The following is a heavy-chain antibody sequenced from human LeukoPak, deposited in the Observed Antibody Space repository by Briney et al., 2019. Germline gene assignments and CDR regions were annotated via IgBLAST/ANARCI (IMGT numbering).Heavy chain of an antibody. J-gene: IGHJ4*02. CDR2: ISGSGGST. Sequence: GGSLRLSCAASGFTFSSYAMSWVRQARGKGLEWVSAISGSGGSTYYADSVKGRFTISRDNSKTPLYLQTNSLRAEDTAVYYCAKDMRGLFVAAPKDYWGQGTLVTVSS. CDR1: GFTFSSYA. D-gene: IGHD3-3*01. V-gene: IGHV3-23*01. CDR3: AKDMRGLFVAAPKDY.